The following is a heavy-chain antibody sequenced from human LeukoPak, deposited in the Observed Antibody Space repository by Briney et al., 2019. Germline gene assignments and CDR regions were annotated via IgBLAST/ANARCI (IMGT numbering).Heavy chain of an antibody. CDR2: IDISGDRT. CDR3: AKDVSNFIGASDA. Sequence: GGSLRLSCAASGFAFSSDAMTWVRQTPGKGLEWVSTIDISGDRTNYADSVKGRFTISRDNSKNTLYLQVNSLRVGDTAIYYCAKDVSNFIGASDAWGQGTMVTVSS. V-gene: IGHV3-23*01. CDR1: GFAFSSDA. J-gene: IGHJ3*01. D-gene: IGHD2-8*01.